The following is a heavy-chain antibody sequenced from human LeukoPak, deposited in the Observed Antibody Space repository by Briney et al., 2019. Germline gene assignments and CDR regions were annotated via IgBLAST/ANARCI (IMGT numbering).Heavy chain of an antibody. CDR2: ISSSGSAI. Sequence: GGSLRLSCAASRFTFSSYEMNWVRQAPGKGLEWVSFISSSGSAIHYADSVRGRFTISRDNAKNSLYLQMSRLRAEDTAVYYCAREKLSFFDSSGYFDYWGQGTLVTVSS. D-gene: IGHD3-22*01. V-gene: IGHV3-48*03. J-gene: IGHJ4*02. CDR1: RFTFSSYE. CDR3: AREKLSFFDSSGYFDY.